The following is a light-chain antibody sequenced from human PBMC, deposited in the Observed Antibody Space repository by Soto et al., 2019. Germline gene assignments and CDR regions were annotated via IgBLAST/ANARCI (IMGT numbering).Light chain of an antibody. Sequence: NFMLTQPHSVSESPGKTVTISCTRSSGSIASNYVQWYQQRPGSAPSPVIYEDKQRPSGVPDRFSGSIDSSSNSASLTISGLQTEDEADYFWQSYDSNNHVVFGGGTKVTVL. CDR3: QSYDSNNHVV. J-gene: IGLJ2*01. CDR1: SGSIASNY. CDR2: EDK. V-gene: IGLV6-57*04.